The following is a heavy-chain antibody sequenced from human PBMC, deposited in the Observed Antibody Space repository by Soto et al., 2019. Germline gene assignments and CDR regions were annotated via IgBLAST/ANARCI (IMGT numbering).Heavy chain of an antibody. J-gene: IGHJ4*02. CDR2: IYYSGST. CDR3: ARSFYYDSSGYPY. D-gene: IGHD3-22*01. Sequence: WVRQMPGKGLEWIGYIYYSGSTYYNPSLKSRVTISVDTSKNQFSLKLSSVTAADTAVYYCARSFYYDSSGYPYWGQGTLVTVSS. V-gene: IGHV4-30-4*08.